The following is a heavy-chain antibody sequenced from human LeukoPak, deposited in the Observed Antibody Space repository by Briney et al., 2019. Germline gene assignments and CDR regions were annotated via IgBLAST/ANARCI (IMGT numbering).Heavy chain of an antibody. J-gene: IGHJ4*02. CDR1: GGTFSSYA. CDR2: IIPIFGTA. D-gene: IGHD3-22*01. CDR3: GVSYYDSSGYYPDY. V-gene: IGHV1-69*05. Sequence: SVKVSCKASGGTFSSYAISWVRQAPGQGLEWMGGIIPIFGTADYAQKFQGRVTITTDGSTSTAYMELSSLRSEDTAVYYCGVSYYDSSGYYPDYWGQGTLVTVSS.